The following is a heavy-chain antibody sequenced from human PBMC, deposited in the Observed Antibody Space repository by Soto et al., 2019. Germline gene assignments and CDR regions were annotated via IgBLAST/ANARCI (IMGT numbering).Heavy chain of an antibody. J-gene: IGHJ5*02. CDR2: IYSGGST. Sequence: GGSLRLSCAASGFTVSSNYMSWVRQAPGKGLEWVSVIYSGGSTYYADSVKGRFTISRDNSKNTLYLQMNSLRAEDTAVYYCASLGDYAVYDWFDPWGQGTLVTVSS. V-gene: IGHV3-66*01. D-gene: IGHD4-17*01. CDR3: ASLGDYAVYDWFDP. CDR1: GFTVSSNY.